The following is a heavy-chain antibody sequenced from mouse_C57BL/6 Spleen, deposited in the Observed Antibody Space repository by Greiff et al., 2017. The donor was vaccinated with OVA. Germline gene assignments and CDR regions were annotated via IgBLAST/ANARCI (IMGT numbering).Heavy chain of an antibody. Sequence: QVQLQQPGAELVRPGSSVKLSCKASGYTFTSYWMHWVKQRPIQGLEWIGNIDPSDSETHYNQKFKDKATLTVDKSSSTAYMQLSSLTSEDSAVYYCARRGPYGYYFDDWGQGTTLTVSS. V-gene: IGHV1-52*01. CDR3: ARRGPYGYYFDD. CDR2: IDPSDSET. J-gene: IGHJ2*01. CDR1: GYTFTSYW. D-gene: IGHD2-2*01.